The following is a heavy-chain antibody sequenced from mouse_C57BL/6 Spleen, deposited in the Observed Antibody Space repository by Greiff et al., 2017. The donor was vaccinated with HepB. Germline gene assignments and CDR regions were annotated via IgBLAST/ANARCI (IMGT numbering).Heavy chain of an antibody. CDR3: ARDTPSNYDYAMDY. CDR1: GFTFSSYA. D-gene: IGHD2-1*01. V-gene: IGHV5-4*01. CDR2: ISDGGSYT. Sequence: EVQVVESGGGLVKPGGSLKLSCAASGFTFSSYAMSWVRQTPEKRLEWVATISDGGSYTYYPDNVKGRFTISRDNAKNNLYLQMSHLKSEDTAMYYCARDTPSNYDYAMDYWGQGTSVTVSS. J-gene: IGHJ4*01.